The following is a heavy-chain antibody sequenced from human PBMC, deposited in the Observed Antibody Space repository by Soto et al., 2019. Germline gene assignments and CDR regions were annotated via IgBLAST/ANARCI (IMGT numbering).Heavy chain of an antibody. CDR3: AGPLSGESGYSYYYYGMDV. CDR2: INAGNGNT. CDR1: GYTFTSYA. J-gene: IGHJ6*02. Sequence: QVQLVQSWAEVKKPGASVKVSCKASGYTFTSYAMHWVRQAPGQRLEWMGWINAGNGNTKYSQKFQGRVTITRDTSASTAYMELSSLRSEDTAVYYCAGPLSGESGYSYYYYGMDVWGQGTTVTVSS. V-gene: IGHV1-3*01. D-gene: IGHD3-22*01.